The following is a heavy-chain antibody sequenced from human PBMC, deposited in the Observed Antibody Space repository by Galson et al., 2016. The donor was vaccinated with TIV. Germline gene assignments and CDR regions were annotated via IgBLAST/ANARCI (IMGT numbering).Heavy chain of an antibody. CDR1: GFTFRDHF. CDR2: IRNKDNSYIT. J-gene: IGHJ4*02. CDR3: ARGYSGYTGVYDFDF. D-gene: IGHD5-18*01. Sequence: SLRLSCAAFGFTFRDHFMHWVRQAPGKGLEWIGRIRNKDNSYITDYAASLKGRITISRDDSKNSLYLQIHSLKTEDTAVYFCARGYSGYTGVYDFDFWGQGTLVTVSS. V-gene: IGHV3-72*01.